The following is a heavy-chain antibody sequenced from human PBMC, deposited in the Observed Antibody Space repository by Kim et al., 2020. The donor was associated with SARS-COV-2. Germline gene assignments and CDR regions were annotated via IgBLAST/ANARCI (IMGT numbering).Heavy chain of an antibody. V-gene: IGHV3-21*01. CDR3: ARDGHMVRGVRRTNDAFDI. J-gene: IGHJ3*02. Sequence: GGSLRLSCAASGFTFSSYSMNWVRQAPGKGLEWVSSISSSSSYIYYADSVKGRFTISRDNAKNSLYLQMNSLRAEDTAVYYCARDGHMVRGVRRTNDAFDIWGQGTMVTVSS. CDR1: GFTFSSYS. D-gene: IGHD3-10*01. CDR2: ISSSSSYI.